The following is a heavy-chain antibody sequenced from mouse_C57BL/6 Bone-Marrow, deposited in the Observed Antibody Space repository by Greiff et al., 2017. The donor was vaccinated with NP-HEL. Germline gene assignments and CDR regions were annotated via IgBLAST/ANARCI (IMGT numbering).Heavy chain of an antibody. J-gene: IGHJ1*03. D-gene: IGHD1-1*01. V-gene: IGHV1-47*01. CDR2: FHPYNDDT. Sequence: VQLVESGAELVKPGASVKMSCKASGYTFTTYPIEWMKQNHGKSLEWIGNFHPYNDDTKYNEKFKGKATLTVEKSSSTVYLELSRLTSDDSAVYYCARSYYGSRGYWYFDVWGTGTTVTVSS. CDR3: ARSYYGSRGYWYFDV. CDR1: GYTFTTYP.